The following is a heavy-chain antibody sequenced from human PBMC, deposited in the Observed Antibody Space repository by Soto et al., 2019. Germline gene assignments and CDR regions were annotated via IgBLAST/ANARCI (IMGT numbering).Heavy chain of an antibody. CDR2: ISSSSSYI. J-gene: IGHJ4*02. CDR3: ARGGYYLYYFDY. Sequence: PGGSLRLSCAASGFTFSSYSMNWVRQAPGKGLEWVSSISSSSSYIYYADSVKGRFTISRDNAKNSLYPRMNSLRAEDTAVYYCARGGYYLYYFDYWGQGTLVTVSS. V-gene: IGHV3-21*01. CDR1: GFTFSSYS. D-gene: IGHD3-10*01.